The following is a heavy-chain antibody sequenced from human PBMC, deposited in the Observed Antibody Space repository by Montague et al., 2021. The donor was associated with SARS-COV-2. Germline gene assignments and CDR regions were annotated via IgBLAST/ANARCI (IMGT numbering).Heavy chain of an antibody. J-gene: IGHJ4*02. Sequence: SATLSLTCTVSGGSFSGHYWTWIRQSPAKGPEWISEINHSGTTNYNFNPSLRSRVTISLDTSKSQFSLKLSSVTAADTGVYYCARWDPQTLTLIGLRGKSASDYWGQGTLVTVSS. CDR1: GGSFSGHY. V-gene: IGHV4-34*01. D-gene: IGHD4-23*01. CDR2: INHSGTT. CDR3: ARWDPQTLTLIGLRGKSASDY.